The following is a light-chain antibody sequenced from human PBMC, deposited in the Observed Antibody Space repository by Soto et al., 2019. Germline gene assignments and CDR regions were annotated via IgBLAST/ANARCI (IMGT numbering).Light chain of an antibody. CDR1: QSVSSN. V-gene: IGKV3-15*01. CDR3: QQYGSSLSWT. J-gene: IGKJ1*01. Sequence: EIVMTQSPATLSVSPGERATLSCRASQSVSSNLAWYQQKPGQATRLIIYGASTRANGIPARFSGSGSGTDFTLTISRLEPEDFAVYYCQQYGSSLSWTFGQGTKVDIK. CDR2: GAS.